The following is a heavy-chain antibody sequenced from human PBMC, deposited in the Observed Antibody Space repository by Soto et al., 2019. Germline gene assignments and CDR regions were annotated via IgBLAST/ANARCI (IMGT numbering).Heavy chain of an antibody. V-gene: IGHV3-30*18. J-gene: IGHJ5*02. D-gene: IGHD4-17*01. CDR3: AKDLQKTTVTTPCS. CDR1: GFTFRNYG. CDR2: ISFDGNNE. Sequence: QVQLVEYGGGVVQPGRSLRLSCTASGFTFRNYGMHWVRQAPGKGLEWVAVISFDGNNEYYSGSVKGRFNISRDNFKDTLYLQMNSLRAEDTAVYYCAKDLQKTTVTTPCSWGQGTLVTVSS.